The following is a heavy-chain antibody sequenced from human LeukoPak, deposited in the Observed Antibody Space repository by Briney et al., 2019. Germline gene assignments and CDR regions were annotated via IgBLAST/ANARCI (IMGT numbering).Heavy chain of an antibody. V-gene: IGHV1-69*01. CDR3: ARDIPRPRRFDP. J-gene: IGHJ5*02. Sequence: SVKVSCKASGGTFSSYAISWVRQAPGQGLEWMGGIIPIFGTANYAQKFQGRVTITADESTSTAYMELSSLRSEDTAVYYCARDIPRPRRFDPWGQGTLVTVSS. CDR2: IIPIFGTA. CDR1: GGTFSSYA.